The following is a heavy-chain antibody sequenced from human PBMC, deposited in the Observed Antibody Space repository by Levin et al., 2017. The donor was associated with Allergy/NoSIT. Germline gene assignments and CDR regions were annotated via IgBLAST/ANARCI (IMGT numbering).Heavy chain of an antibody. V-gene: IGHV1-2*06. D-gene: IGHD2-15*01. Sequence: ASVKVSCKASGYTFTGYYMHWVRQAPGQGLEWMGRINPNSGGTNYAQKFQGRVTMTRDTSISTAYMELSRLRSDDTAVYYCLRWLLPSHPTNDAFDIWGQGTMVTVSS. CDR3: LRWLLPSHPTNDAFDI. CDR2: INPNSGGT. J-gene: IGHJ3*02. CDR1: GYTFTGYY.